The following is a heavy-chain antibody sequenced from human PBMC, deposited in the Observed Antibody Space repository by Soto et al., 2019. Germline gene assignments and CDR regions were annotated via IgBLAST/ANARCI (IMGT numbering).Heavy chain of an antibody. V-gene: IGHV4-59*01. D-gene: IGHD3-22*01. J-gene: IGHJ3*01. CDR1: GVSISDYF. Sequence: PSETLSLTCTVSGVSISDYFWGWMRWPPGKGLEWIGYIHNSGKTKHNPSLKSRVTISVDTSKNQVSLELTSVTTADTAVYYCARNRVPLSDDYESSGYDGPVDVWGQGTMVTVSS. CDR3: ARNRVPLSDDYESSGYDGPVDV. CDR2: IHNSGKT.